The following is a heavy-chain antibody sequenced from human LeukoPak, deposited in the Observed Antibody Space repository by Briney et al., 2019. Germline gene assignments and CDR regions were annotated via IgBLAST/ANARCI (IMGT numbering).Heavy chain of an antibody. CDR1: GFTFSSYG. Sequence: GGSLRLSCAASGFTFSSYGMHWVRQAPGKGLEWVAVISYDGSNKYYADSVKGRFTISGDNSKNTLYLQMNSLRAEDTAVYYCAKGFRITVATPFDHWGQGTLVTVSS. J-gene: IGHJ4*02. CDR2: ISYDGSNK. D-gene: IGHD6-19*01. CDR3: AKGFRITVATPFDH. V-gene: IGHV3-30*18.